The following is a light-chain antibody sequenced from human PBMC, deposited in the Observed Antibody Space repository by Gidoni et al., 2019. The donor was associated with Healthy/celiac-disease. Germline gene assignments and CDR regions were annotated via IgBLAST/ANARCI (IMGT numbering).Light chain of an antibody. J-gene: IGLJ2*01. CDR3: SSYTSSSTDVV. V-gene: IGLV2-14*01. CDR1: SSDVGGYNS. CDR2: DVS. Sequence: QSALTQPASVSGSPGQPITISCTGTSSDVGGYNSVSWYQQHPGKAPKLMIYDVSNRPSGVSNRFSGSKSGNTASLTSSGLQAEDEADYYCSSYTSSSTDVVFGGGTKLTVL.